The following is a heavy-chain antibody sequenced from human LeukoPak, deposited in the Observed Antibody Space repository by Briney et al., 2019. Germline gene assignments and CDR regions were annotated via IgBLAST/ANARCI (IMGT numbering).Heavy chain of an antibody. CDR3: ARTKEYEAIDY. D-gene: IGHD2/OR15-2a*01. CDR1: GGSISSYY. Sequence: PSETLSLTCTVSGGSISSYYWSWLRQPPGKGLEWIGYIYYSGSTYYNPFLKSRVTISVDTSKNQFSLKLSSVTAADTAVYYCARTKEYEAIDYWGQGTLVTVSS. J-gene: IGHJ4*02. V-gene: IGHV4-59*12. CDR2: IYYSGST.